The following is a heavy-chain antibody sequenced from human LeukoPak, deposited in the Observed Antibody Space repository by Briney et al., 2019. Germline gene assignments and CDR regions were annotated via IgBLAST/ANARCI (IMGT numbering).Heavy chain of an antibody. J-gene: IGHJ4*02. V-gene: IGHV3-66*01. CDR3: ARDSRGEGYYFDY. Sequence: GGSLRLSCAASGFTVSSNYMSWVRQAPGKGLEWVSIIYSGGSTYYADSVKGRFTISRDSSKNTLYLQMNSLSAEDTAVYYCARDSRGEGYYFDYWGQGTLVTVSS. CDR1: GFTVSSNY. CDR2: IYSGGST. D-gene: IGHD3-10*01.